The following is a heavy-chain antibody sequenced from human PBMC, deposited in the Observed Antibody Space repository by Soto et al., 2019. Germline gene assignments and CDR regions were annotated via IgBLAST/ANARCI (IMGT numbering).Heavy chain of an antibody. V-gene: IGHV4-59*01. CDR2: IYYCGST. CDR1: GGSISSYY. Sequence: XETLSLTCTVLGGSISSYYWSWIRQPPGKGLEWIGYIYYCGSTNYNPSLKSRVTISVDTSKNQFSLKLSSVTAADTAVYSCARVGRSNWFDPWGQGTLVTVPS. J-gene: IGHJ5*02. CDR3: ARVGRSNWFDP.